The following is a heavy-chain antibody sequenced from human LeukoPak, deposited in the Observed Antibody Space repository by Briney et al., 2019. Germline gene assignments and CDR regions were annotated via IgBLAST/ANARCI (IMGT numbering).Heavy chain of an antibody. CDR1: GFTFSSYG. CDR2: ISYDGSNK. D-gene: IGHD6-19*01. Sequence: GGSLRLSCAASGFTFSSYGMHWVRQAPGKGLEWVAVISYDGSNKYYADSVKGRFTISRDNSKNTLYLQMNSLRAEDTAVYYCAKDGHSSGWTFDYWGQGTLVTVSS. V-gene: IGHV3-30*18. J-gene: IGHJ4*02. CDR3: AKDGHSSGWTFDY.